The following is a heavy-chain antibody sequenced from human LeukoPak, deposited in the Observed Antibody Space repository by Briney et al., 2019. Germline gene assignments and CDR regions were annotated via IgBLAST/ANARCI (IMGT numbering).Heavy chain of an antibody. J-gene: IGHJ4*02. Sequence: SETLSLTCTVSGGSISGYYWSWIRQPPGKGLEWIGYIYYSGGTNHNPSLKSRVTISVDTSKNQFSPKLSSVTAADTAVYYCARVYGYSSGWYAGYWGQGTLVTVSS. CDR2: IYYSGGT. CDR1: GGSISGYY. CDR3: ARVYGYSSGWYAGY. D-gene: IGHD6-19*01. V-gene: IGHV4-59*12.